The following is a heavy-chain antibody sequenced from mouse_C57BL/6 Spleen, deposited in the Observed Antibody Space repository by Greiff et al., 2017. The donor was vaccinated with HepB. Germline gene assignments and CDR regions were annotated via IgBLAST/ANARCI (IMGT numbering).Heavy chain of an antibody. D-gene: IGHD4-1*02. CDR2: SRNKANDYTT. V-gene: IGHV7-1*01. CDR3: ARYAPQLGHAMDY. CDR1: GFTFSDFY. J-gene: IGHJ4*01. Sequence: EVKLMESGGGLVQSGRSLRLSCATSGFTFSDFYMEWVRQAPGKGLEWIAASRNKANDYTTEYSASVKGRFIVSRDTSQSILYLQMNALRAEDTAIYYCARYAPQLGHAMDYWGQGTSVTVSS.